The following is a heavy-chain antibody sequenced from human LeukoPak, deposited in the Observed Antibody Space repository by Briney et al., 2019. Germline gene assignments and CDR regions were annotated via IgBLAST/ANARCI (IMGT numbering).Heavy chain of an antibody. CDR3: ARLSSVWIKDYYYCIDV. Sequence: PSETLSLTCSVSGGPIDSSSHYWAWIRQPPGKGLGWVGTIYYSGTTYYSPSLKSRLTMSVDTSKKQFSLKLSSVTAADTALYYCARLSSVWIKDYYYCIDVWGKGTTVIVSS. CDR1: GGPIDSSSHY. D-gene: IGHD5-12*01. CDR2: IYYSGTT. J-gene: IGHJ6*03. V-gene: IGHV4-39*07.